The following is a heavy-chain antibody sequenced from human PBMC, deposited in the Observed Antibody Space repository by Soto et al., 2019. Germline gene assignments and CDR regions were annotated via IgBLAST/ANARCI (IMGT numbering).Heavy chain of an antibody. CDR3: ARDPKEWELPEDAFDI. CDR1: GFTFSSYG. D-gene: IGHD1-26*01. Sequence: GGSLRLSYAESGFTFSSYGMHWVRQAPGKGLEWVAVIWYDGSNKYYADSVKGRFTISRDNSKNTLYLQMNSLRAEDTAVYYCARDPKEWELPEDAFDIWGQGTMVTVSS. V-gene: IGHV3-33*01. CDR2: IWYDGSNK. J-gene: IGHJ3*02.